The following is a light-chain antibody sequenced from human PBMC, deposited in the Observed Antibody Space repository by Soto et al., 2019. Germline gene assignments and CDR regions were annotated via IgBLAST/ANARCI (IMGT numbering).Light chain of an antibody. CDR2: GAS. CDR1: QSVSSN. J-gene: IGKJ5*01. Sequence: IVMTQSPATLSVSPGERATLSCRASQSVSSNLAWYRQKPGQAPRLLIYGASTRAAGIPDRFSGSGSGTDFTLTITRLEPEDSAVYFCQQYTGPPTTFGQGTRLEIK. V-gene: IGKV3-20*01. CDR3: QQYTGPPTT.